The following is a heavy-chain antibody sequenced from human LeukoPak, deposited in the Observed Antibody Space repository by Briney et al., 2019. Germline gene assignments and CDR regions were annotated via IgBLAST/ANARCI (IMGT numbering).Heavy chain of an antibody. J-gene: IGHJ4*02. Sequence: GGSLRLSCAASGFTFSSYRMNWVRQAPGKGLEWVSYISSSSNTIYYADSVKGRFTISRDNSKNTLYLQMNSLRAEDSAVYYCAKRGSLWVFDYCGQGTLVTVSS. D-gene: IGHD3-10*01. V-gene: IGHV3-48*01. CDR2: ISSSSNTI. CDR1: GFTFSSYR. CDR3: AKRGSLWVFDY.